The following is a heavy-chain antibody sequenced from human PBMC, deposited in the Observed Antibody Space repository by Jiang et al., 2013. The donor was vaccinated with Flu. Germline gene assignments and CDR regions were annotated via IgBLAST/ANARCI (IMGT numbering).Heavy chain of an antibody. Sequence: QSGSELKKPGASVKVSCKTSEYTFTVYSINWVRQAPGQGLEWMGYISPSTGSPTYAQGFTGRFVFSSDTSVSTVYLEIDNLEAEDTAVYYCARDRAMIDFDYWGQGTLVSVSS. CDR3: ARDRAMIDFDY. J-gene: IGHJ4*02. CDR1: EYTFTVYS. CDR2: ISPSTGSP. V-gene: IGHV7-4-1*01. D-gene: IGHD5-12*01.